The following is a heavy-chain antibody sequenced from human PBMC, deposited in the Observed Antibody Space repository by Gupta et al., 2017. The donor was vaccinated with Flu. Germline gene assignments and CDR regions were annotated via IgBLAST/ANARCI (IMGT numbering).Heavy chain of an antibody. V-gene: IGHV3-43D*04. CDR3: VKHIVGTTRTRAFDI. D-gene: IGHD2-21*01. CDR1: GFTFDDFA. Sequence: DVQPVESGGVVVQPGGSLRLRCAASGFTFDDFAMHWVRHAQGTGFAWVSLISWDGGNTYYANSVKGRVTISRDNSEDSLYLQMHSLRVGDTALYYCVKHIVGTTRTRAFDIWGQGTMVTVSS. J-gene: IGHJ3*02. CDR2: ISWDGGNT.